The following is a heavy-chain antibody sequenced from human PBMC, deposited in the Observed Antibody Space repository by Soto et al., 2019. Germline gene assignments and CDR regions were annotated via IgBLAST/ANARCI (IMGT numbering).Heavy chain of an antibody. CDR1: GYTFIRYG. CDR2: ISSYNDYT. CDR3: ARGGYYDNTWGKLSHYGLDV. V-gene: IGHV1-18*01. Sequence: QVQLVQSAGEVKKPGASVKVSCKASGYTFIRYGITWVRQAPGQGLEWMGWISSYNDYTIYAQKLQGRVTMNTDTSTRRVYLDLTSLKSDDSAVYYCARGGYYDNTWGKLSHYGLDVWGQGTSVTVSS. J-gene: IGHJ6*02. D-gene: IGHD3-16*01.